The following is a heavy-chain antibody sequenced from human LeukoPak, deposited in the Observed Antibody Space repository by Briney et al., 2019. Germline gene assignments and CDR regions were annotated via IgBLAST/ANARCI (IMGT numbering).Heavy chain of an antibody. CDR3: ARGCSTTSCYYWYFDL. D-gene: IGHD2-2*01. CDR2: ISSGGNTI. CDR1: GFTFSNGW. Sequence: GGSLRLSCAASGFTFSNGWMNWVRQAPGKGLEWVSYISSGGNTIFYADSVKGRFTISRDNAKNSLYLQMNSLRAEDTALYYCARGCSTTSCYYWYFDLWGRGTLVTVSS. J-gene: IGHJ2*01. V-gene: IGHV3-48*04.